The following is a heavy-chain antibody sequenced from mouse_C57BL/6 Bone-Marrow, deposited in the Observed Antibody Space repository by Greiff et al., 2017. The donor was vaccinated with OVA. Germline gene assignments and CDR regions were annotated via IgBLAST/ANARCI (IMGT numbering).Heavy chain of an antibody. J-gene: IGHJ2*01. V-gene: IGHV1-80*01. CDR2: IYPGDGDT. CDR1: GYAFSSYW. D-gene: IGHD4-1*01. Sequence: QVQLQQSGAELVKPGASVKISCKASGYAFSSYWMNWVKQRPGKGLEWIGQIYPGDGDTNYNGKFKGKATLTADKYSSTAYMQLSSLTSEDSAVYFCAREGRTGTSYFDYWGQGTTLTVSS. CDR3: AREGRTGTSYFDY.